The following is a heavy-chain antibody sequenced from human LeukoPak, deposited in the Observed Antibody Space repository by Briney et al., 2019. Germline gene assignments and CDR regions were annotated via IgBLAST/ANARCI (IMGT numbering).Heavy chain of an antibody. D-gene: IGHD2-2*01. J-gene: IGHJ5*02. CDR3: ASNDIVVVPAAAYDWFDP. CDR2: IIPIFGTA. CDR1: GGTFSSYA. Sequence: SVKVSCKASGGTFSSYAISWVRQAPGQGLEWMGGIIPIFGTANYAQKFQGRVTITADESTSTAYMELSSLRSEDTAVYYCASNDIVVVPAAAYDWFDPWGQGTLVTVSS. V-gene: IGHV1-69*13.